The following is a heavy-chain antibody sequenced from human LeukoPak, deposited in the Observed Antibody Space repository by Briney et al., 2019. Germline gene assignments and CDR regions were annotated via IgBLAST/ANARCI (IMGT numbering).Heavy chain of an antibody. CDR3: ARDAMVRGLLDV. V-gene: IGHV3-48*03. D-gene: IGHD3-10*01. CDR2: ISSSGSTI. CDR1: GFTFSSYE. J-gene: IGHJ6*02. Sequence: GGSLRLSCAASGFTFSSYEMNWVRQAPGKGLEWVSYISSSGSTIYYADSVKGRFTISRDNAKNSLYLQMNSLRAEDTAVYYCARDAMVRGLLDVWGQGTTVTVSS.